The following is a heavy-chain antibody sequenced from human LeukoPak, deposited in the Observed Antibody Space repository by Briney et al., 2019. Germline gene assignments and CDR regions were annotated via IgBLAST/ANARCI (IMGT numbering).Heavy chain of an antibody. V-gene: IGHV1-2*02. CDR3: AREPYNWNNNWFDP. D-gene: IGHD1/OR15-1a*01. CDR2: INPNSGGT. CDR1: GYTLTGYY. J-gene: IGHJ5*02. Sequence: ASVKVSCKASGYTLTGYYMHWVRQAPGQGLEWMGWINPNSGGTNYAQKFQGRVTMTRDTSISTAYMELSRLRSDDTAVYYCAREPYNWNNNWFDPWGQGTLVTVSS.